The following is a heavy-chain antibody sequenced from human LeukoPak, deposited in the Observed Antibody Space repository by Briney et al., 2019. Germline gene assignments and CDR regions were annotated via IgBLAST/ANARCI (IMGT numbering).Heavy chain of an antibody. CDR3: LCRLHDAFDI. Sequence: ASVKISCKASGYTFTSYGISWVRQAPGQGLEWMGWISAYNGNTNYAQKLQGRVTMTTDTSTSTAYMELRSLRSDDTAVYYCLCRLHDAFDIWGQGTMVTVSS. CDR2: ISAYNGNT. J-gene: IGHJ3*02. D-gene: IGHD6-25*01. CDR1: GYTFTSYG. V-gene: IGHV1-18*01.